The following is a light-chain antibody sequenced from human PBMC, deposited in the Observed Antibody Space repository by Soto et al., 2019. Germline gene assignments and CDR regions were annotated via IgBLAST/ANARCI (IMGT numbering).Light chain of an antibody. J-gene: IGKJ1*01. V-gene: IGKV1-5*03. CDR2: KAS. Sequence: DIQMTQSPSTLSASVGDRVTITCRASQRISSWLAWYQQKPGKAPKLLIYKASSLESGGPSRFSGSGSGTEFTLTISSLQPDDFATYYCQPYNSYPWTFGQGTKVEIK. CDR1: QRISSW. CDR3: QPYNSYPWT.